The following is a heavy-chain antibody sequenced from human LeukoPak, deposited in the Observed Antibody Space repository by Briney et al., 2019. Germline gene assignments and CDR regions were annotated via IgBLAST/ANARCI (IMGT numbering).Heavy chain of an antibody. D-gene: IGHD3-9*01. CDR2: ISSDGTTT. J-gene: IGHJ4*02. CDR3: ASPGDNYAILGLDY. CDR1: GFTLSKYL. Sequence: GGSLRLSCADSGFTLSKYLMQWVRQAPGKGLAWVSRISSDGTTTAYADSVKGRFTISRDSAKNMLYLQMNSLRVDDTAMYYCASPGDNYAILGLDYWGQGTLVTVSS. V-gene: IGHV3-74*01.